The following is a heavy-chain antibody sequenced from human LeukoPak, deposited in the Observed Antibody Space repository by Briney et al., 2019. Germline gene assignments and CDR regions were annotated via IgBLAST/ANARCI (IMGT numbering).Heavy chain of an antibody. J-gene: IGHJ3*02. CDR3: AREGWYYYDSSGENAFDI. CDR2: NYYSGST. Sequence: PSQTLSLMRTVSGGPIRSYYWRCIRQPPGKGLEWIGYNYYSGSTNYNPSLKSRVNISVDTSKNQFSLKLSSVTAADTAVYYCAREGWYYYDSSGENAFDIWGQGTMVTVSS. CDR1: GGPIRSYY. D-gene: IGHD3-22*01. V-gene: IGHV4-59*01.